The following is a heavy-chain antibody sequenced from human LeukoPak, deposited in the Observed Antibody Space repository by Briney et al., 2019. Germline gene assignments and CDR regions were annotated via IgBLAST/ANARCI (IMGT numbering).Heavy chain of an antibody. CDR3: ARDRNSGSSLDI. J-gene: IGHJ3*02. D-gene: IGHD6-6*01. CDR2: IYPYSGDT. V-gene: IGHV1-2*02. CDR1: GYTFTGYY. Sequence: ASVTVSCKASGYTFTGYYIHWVRQAPGQGLEWMGWIYPYSGDTNYAQNFQGRVTMTRDTSFSTAYMELSSLKSDDTAVYYCARDRNSGSSLDIWGQGTMLTVSS.